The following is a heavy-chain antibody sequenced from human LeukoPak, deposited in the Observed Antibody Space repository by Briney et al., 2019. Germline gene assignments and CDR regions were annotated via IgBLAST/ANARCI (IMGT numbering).Heavy chain of an antibody. CDR1: GYSISSGYY. V-gene: IGHV4-38-2*01. D-gene: IGHD5-18*01. J-gene: IGHJ4*02. CDR2: IYHNGNT. CDR3: ARVRYNYGHSDY. Sequence: PSETLSLTCAVSGYSISSGYYWGWIRPPPGKGLEWIGTIYHNGNTYYNPSLKSRVTISVDTSKNQFSLKLSSVTAADTAVYYCARVRYNYGHSDYWGQGTLVTVSS.